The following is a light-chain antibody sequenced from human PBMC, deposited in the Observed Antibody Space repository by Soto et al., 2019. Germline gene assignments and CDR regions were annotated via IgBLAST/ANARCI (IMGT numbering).Light chain of an antibody. CDR2: GNN. J-gene: IGLJ2*01. Sequence: QSVLTQPPSVSGAPGQRVTIPCTGTSSNIGAGFDVHWYQHLPGTAPKLLIYGNNHRPSGVPDRFSGSKSGTSASLAITGLQAEDEADYSCQSYDSSLSGSVFGGGTKLTVL. CDR1: SSNIGAGFD. CDR3: QSYDSSLSGSV. V-gene: IGLV1-40*01.